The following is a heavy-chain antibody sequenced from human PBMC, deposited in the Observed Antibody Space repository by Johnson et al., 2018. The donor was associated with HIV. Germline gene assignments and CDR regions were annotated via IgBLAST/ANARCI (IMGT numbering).Heavy chain of an antibody. CDR1: GFFFSDYY. Sequence: QVQLVESGGGLVKPGGSLRLSCAASGFFFSDYYMSWIRQAPGKGLEWVSYISSSGSTIYYADSVKGRFTISRDNSKNTLYLQMNSLRPEDTAVYYCARLTWDQNRGWDAFDIWGQGTMVTVSS. J-gene: IGHJ3*02. CDR2: ISSSGSTI. V-gene: IGHV3-11*04. D-gene: IGHD1-26*01. CDR3: ARLTWDQNRGWDAFDI.